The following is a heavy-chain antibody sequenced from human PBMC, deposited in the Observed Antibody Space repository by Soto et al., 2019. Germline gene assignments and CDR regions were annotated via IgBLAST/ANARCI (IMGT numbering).Heavy chain of an antibody. D-gene: IGHD2-21*02. CDR2: ISYDGSNK. J-gene: IGHJ4*02. CDR1: GFTFSSYA. CDR3: ARDQNVVVTATYYLDY. Sequence: PGGSLRLSCAASGFTFSSYAMHWVRQAPGKGLEWVAVISYDGSNKYYADSVKGRFTISRDNSKNTLYLQMNSLRDEDTAVYYCARDQNVVVTATYYLDYWCQGTLVTVSS. V-gene: IGHV3-30-3*01.